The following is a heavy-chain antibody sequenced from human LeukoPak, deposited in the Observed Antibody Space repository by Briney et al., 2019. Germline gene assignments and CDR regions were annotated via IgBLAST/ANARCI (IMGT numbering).Heavy chain of an antibody. D-gene: IGHD3-10*01. Sequence: PSETLSLTCTVSGYSISGGYYWGWIRQPPGKGLEWIGSIYYSGSTNYNPSLKSRVTISVDTSKNQFSLKLSSVTAADTAVYYCARVITIIRGLDPWGQGTLVTVSS. CDR1: GYSISGGYY. CDR3: ARVITIIRGLDP. J-gene: IGHJ5*02. V-gene: IGHV4-38-2*02. CDR2: IYYSGST.